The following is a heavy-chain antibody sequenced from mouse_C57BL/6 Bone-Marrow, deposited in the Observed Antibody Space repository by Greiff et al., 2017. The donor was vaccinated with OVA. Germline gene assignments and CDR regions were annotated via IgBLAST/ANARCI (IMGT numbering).Heavy chain of an antibody. CDR2: INPNNGGT. CDR1: GYTFTDYY. Sequence: EVQLQQSGPELVKPGASVKISCKASGYTFTDYYMNWVKQSHGKSLEWIGDINPNNGGTSYNQKFKGKATLTVDKYSSTAYMELRSRTSEDSAVSYCARSYSSAWFASWGQGTLVTVSA. J-gene: IGHJ3*01. D-gene: IGHD3-1*01. CDR3: ARSYSSAWFAS. V-gene: IGHV1-26*01.